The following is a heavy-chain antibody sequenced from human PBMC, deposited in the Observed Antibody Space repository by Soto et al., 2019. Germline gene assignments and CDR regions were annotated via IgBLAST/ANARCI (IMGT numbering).Heavy chain of an antibody. CDR2: IDWDDDK. CDR1: GFSLSTSGMC. V-gene: IGHV2-70*01. CDR3: ARGLRYFDWSTGFGSRYFDY. J-gene: IGHJ4*02. Sequence: SGPTLVNPTQTLTLTCTFSGFSLSTSGMCVSWIRQPPGKALEWLALIDWDDDKYYSTSLKTRLTISKDTSKNQVVLTMTNMVPLDTATYYCARGLRYFDWSTGFGSRYFDYWGQ. D-gene: IGHD3-9*01.